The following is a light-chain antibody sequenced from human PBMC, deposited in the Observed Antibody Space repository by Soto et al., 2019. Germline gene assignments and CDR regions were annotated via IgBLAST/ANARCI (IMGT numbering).Light chain of an antibody. V-gene: IGLV2-14*03. CDR3: SSYTTSNTVL. J-gene: IGLJ3*02. CDR1: SSYFGDYHY. CDR2: DVS. Sequence: QSALTQPASVSGSPGQSITIPCTGTSSYFGDYHYVSWYQQHPGKAPRLLIYDVSYRPSGVSNRFAGSKSGDTASLTISGLQPEDEADYYCSSYTTSNTVLFGGGTKLTVL.